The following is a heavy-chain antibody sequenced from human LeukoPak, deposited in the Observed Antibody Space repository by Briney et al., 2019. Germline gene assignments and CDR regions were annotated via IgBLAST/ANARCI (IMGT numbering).Heavy chain of an antibody. Sequence: GGSLRLSCAASGFTFSSYAMHWVRQAPGKGLEWVAVISYDGSNKYYADSVKGRFTISRDNSKNTLYLQMSSLRAEDTAVYYCARERVDSSGYSLGYWGQGTLVTVSS. CDR3: ARERVDSSGYSLGY. D-gene: IGHD3-22*01. CDR2: ISYDGSNK. J-gene: IGHJ4*02. CDR1: GFTFSSYA. V-gene: IGHV3-30*04.